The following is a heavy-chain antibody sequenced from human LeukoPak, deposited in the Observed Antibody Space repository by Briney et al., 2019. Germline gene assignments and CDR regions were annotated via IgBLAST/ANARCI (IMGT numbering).Heavy chain of an antibody. CDR2: LSGSGVTT. CDR3: AKDVVVVPVRWFDP. CDR1: GFSVSDNY. J-gene: IGHJ5*02. Sequence: GGSLRLSCAASGFSVSDNYMNWVRQAPGKGLEWVSGLSGSGVTTYYADSVKGRFTISRDNSKNTLYLQMNSLRAEDTAVYYCAKDVVVVPVRWFDPWGQGTLVTVSS. V-gene: IGHV3-23*01. D-gene: IGHD2-2*01.